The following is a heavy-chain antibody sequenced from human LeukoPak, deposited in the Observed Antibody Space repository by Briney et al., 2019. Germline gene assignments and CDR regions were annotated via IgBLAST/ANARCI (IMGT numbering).Heavy chain of an antibody. CDR3: ARGPSQMSDFWSGYQGAYYYYMDV. Sequence: GSSVKVSCKASGGTFSSYAISWVRQAPGQGLEWMGGIIPIFGTANYAQKFQGRVTITTDESTSTAYMELSSLRSEDTAVYYCARGPSQMSDFWSGYQGAYYYYMDVWGKGTTVTVSS. V-gene: IGHV1-69*05. D-gene: IGHD3-3*01. CDR1: GGTFSSYA. CDR2: IIPIFGTA. J-gene: IGHJ6*03.